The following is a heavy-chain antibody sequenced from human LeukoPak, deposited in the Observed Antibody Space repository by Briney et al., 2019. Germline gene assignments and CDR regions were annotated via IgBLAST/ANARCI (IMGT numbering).Heavy chain of an antibody. V-gene: IGHV3-23*01. CDR2: ISGSGGST. CDR1: GVPFRSYA. J-gene: IGHJ4*01. D-gene: IGHD3-22*01. CDR3: AKSGLYYYDSTGYYFR. Sequence: GSPRISCAAPGVPFRSYAMSEVRQAPGKGPELVLAISGSGGSTYYADSVKGRFTSSRDNSKNTLYLQMNSLRAEDTAVYYCAKSGLYYYDSTGYYFRWGQGTLVTVSS.